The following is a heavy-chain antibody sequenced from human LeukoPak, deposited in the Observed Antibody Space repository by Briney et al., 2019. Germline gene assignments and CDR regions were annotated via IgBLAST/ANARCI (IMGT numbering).Heavy chain of an antibody. D-gene: IGHD3-16*01. Sequence: PSETLSLTCTVSDDSISMYYWSWIRQPPGKGPEWIAYIYSSGATSYNPSLRSRVSISLDTSNSQFSLKLNSMTVADTAVYYCVRLKMGAYSDLWGRGTLVTVSS. V-gene: IGHV4-59*08. CDR3: VRLKMGAYSDL. J-gene: IGHJ2*01. CDR2: IYSSGAT. CDR1: DDSISMYY.